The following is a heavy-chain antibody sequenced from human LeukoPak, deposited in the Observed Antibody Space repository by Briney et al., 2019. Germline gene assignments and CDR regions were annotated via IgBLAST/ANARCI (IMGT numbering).Heavy chain of an antibody. D-gene: IGHD5-12*01. CDR2: ISSSGATI. CDR3: AKDLSTVATPKIFDY. V-gene: IGHV3-11*01. J-gene: IGHJ4*02. CDR1: GFTFSDYY. Sequence: GGSLRLSCAASGFTFSDYYMSWIRQAPGKGLEWVSYISSSGATIYYADSVKGRFTISRDNAKNSLYLQMNSLRAEDTAVYYCAKDLSTVATPKIFDYWGQGTLVTVSS.